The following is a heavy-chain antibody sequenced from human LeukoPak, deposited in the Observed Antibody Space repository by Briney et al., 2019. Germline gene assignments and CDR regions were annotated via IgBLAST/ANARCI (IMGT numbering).Heavy chain of an antibody. CDR1: GFTFSSYW. J-gene: IGHJ2*01. Sequence: GSLRLSCEASGFTFSSYWMSWVRQAPGKGLEWIGEINHSGSTNYNPSLKSRVTISVDTSKNQFSLKLSSVTAADTAVYYCARGTPNIAPTFWGRGTLVTVSS. CDR3: ARGTPNIAPTF. V-gene: IGHV4-34*01. D-gene: IGHD6-13*01. CDR2: INHSGST.